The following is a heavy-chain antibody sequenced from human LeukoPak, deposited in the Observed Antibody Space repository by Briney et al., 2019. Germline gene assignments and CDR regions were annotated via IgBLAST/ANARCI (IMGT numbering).Heavy chain of an antibody. CDR2: IYYSGST. Sequence: SETLSLTCTVSGGSISSSSYYWGWIRQPPGKGLEWIGSIYYSGSTYYNPSLKSRVTISVDTSKNQFSLKLSSVTAADTAVYYCATRARQRGNWNYLDYWGQGTLVTVFS. V-gene: IGHV4-39*07. CDR1: GGSISSSSYY. J-gene: IGHJ4*02. D-gene: IGHD1-1*01. CDR3: ATRARQRGNWNYLDY.